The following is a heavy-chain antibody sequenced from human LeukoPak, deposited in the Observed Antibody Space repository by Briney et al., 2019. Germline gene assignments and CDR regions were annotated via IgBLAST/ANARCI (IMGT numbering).Heavy chain of an antibody. D-gene: IGHD2-21*02. CDR2: ISGSSGYI. V-gene: IGHV3-21*01. CDR3: VRDRGDDPVIPRY. Sequence: GGSLRLSCAASGFTFSSYSMNWVRQAPGKGLEWVSSISGSSGYIYYADSLKGRFTISRDNAKNSLYLQMNSLRAEDTAVYYCVRDRGDDPVIPRYWGQGTLVTVSS. CDR1: GFTFSSYS. J-gene: IGHJ4*02.